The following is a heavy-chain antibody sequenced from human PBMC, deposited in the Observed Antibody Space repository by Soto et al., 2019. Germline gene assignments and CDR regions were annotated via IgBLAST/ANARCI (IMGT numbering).Heavy chain of an antibody. CDR3: ARDILTGYETFDY. CDR2: INGDGSST. Sequence: EVQLVESGGGLVQPGGSLRLSCAASGFTFSNYWMHWVRQAPGKGLVWVSRINGDGSSTSYADSVKGRFTISRDNAKTTLYLQMNSLRAEDTAVYYCARDILTGYETFDYWGQGTLVTVSS. CDR1: GFTFSNYW. V-gene: IGHV3-74*01. J-gene: IGHJ4*02. D-gene: IGHD3-9*01.